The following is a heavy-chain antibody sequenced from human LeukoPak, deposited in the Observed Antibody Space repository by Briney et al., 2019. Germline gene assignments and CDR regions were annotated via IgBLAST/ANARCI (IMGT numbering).Heavy chain of an antibody. Sequence: ASVKVSCKASGGTFSSYAISWVRQAPGQGLEWMGRIFPILGIANYAQKFQGRVTITADKSTSTAYMELSSLRSEDTAVYYCAREPLYSGYDYGLNWFDPWGQGTLVTVSS. D-gene: IGHD5-12*01. CDR2: IFPILGIA. CDR3: AREPLYSGYDYGLNWFDP. J-gene: IGHJ5*02. CDR1: GGTFSSYA. V-gene: IGHV1-69*04.